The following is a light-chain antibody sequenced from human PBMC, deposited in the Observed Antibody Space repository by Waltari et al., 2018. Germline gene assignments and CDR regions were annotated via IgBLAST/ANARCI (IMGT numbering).Light chain of an antibody. J-gene: IGLJ2*01. V-gene: IGLV2-14*01. CDR1: SSDVGGYNY. Sequence: QSALTQPASVSGSPGHSITISCTGTSSDVGGYNYVPWYQQPPGKPPELMIYEVSNRPSGVSNRFSGSKSGNTASLTISGLQAEDEADYYCSSYTSSSTLVFGGGTKLTVL. CDR3: SSYTSSSTLV. CDR2: EVS.